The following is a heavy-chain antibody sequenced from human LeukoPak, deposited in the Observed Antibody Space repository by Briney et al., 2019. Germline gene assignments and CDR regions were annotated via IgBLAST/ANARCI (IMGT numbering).Heavy chain of an antibody. D-gene: IGHD6-6*01. CDR1: GFTFSSYA. V-gene: IGHV3-23*01. CDR3: AKRAARPAYYFDF. Sequence: GGSLRLSCTASGFTFSSYAMSWVRQAPGKGLEGVSTFPVSGGGTYYGPSVKGRSTNSRDNSKNPLYLQMSSLRAEDTAVYYCAKRAARPAYYFDFWGQGTLVTISS. J-gene: IGHJ4*02. CDR2: FPVSGGGT.